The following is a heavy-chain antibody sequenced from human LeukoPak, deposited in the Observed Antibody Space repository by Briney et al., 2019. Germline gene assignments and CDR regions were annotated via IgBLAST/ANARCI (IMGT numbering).Heavy chain of an antibody. CDR3: ARTSARGAQFDY. CDR1: GGSISNYY. V-gene: IGHV4-4*07. J-gene: IGHJ4*02. D-gene: IGHD3-10*01. Sequence: PSETLSLTCTVSGGSISNYYWSRIRQPAGMGLEWIGRIYASGSTNYNPSLKSRVTMSVDTSNNQFSLNLSSVTAADTAVYYCARTSARGAQFDYWGQGTLVTVSS. CDR2: IYASGST.